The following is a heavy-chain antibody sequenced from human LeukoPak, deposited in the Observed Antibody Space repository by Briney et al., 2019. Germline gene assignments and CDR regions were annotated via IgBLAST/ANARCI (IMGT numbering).Heavy chain of an antibody. D-gene: IGHD3-22*01. CDR3: AREPPSSGYYGFNWFDP. V-gene: IGHV1-69*05. CDR1: GGTLSSYA. Sequence: SVKVSCKASGGTLSSYAISWVRQAPGQGLEWMGGIIPIFGTANYAQKFQGRVTITTDESTSTAYMELSSLRSEDTAVYYCAREPPSSGYYGFNWFDPWGQGTLVTVSS. CDR2: IIPIFGTA. J-gene: IGHJ5*02.